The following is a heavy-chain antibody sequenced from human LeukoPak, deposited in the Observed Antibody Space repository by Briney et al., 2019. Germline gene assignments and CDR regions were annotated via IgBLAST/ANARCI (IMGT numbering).Heavy chain of an antibody. V-gene: IGHV4-61*02. D-gene: IGHD1-26*01. CDR1: GGSISSGSYY. Sequence: PSETLSLTCTVSGGSISSGSYYSSCIRQPAGKGLEWIGRIYTSGSTNYNPSLKSRVTISVDTSKNQFSLKLSSVTAADTAVYYCARGSYMPLYVWELPLDYWGQGTLVTVSS. J-gene: IGHJ4*02. CDR2: IYTSGST. CDR3: ARGSYMPLYVWELPLDY.